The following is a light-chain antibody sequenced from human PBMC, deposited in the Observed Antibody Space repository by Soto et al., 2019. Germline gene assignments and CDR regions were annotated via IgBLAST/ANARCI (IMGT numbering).Light chain of an antibody. Sequence: QAVVTQPPSGSGNPGQRVTMSCSGGSSNIGRNTVSWYQQLPGTAPKVLISGDNQRSSGVPDRFSGSKSGTSASLAISGLQSEDEADYYCAAWDDSLSGPVFGGGTKLTVL. CDR3: AAWDDSLSGPV. J-gene: IGLJ2*01. CDR1: SSNIGRNT. V-gene: IGLV1-44*01. CDR2: GDN.